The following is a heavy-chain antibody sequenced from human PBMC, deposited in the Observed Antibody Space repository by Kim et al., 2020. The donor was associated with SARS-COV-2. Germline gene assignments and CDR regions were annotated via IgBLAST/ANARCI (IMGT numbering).Heavy chain of an antibody. Sequence: SETQSLTCTVSGGSISSGDYYWSWIRQPPGKGLEWIGYIYYSGSTYYNPSLKSRVTISVDTSKNQFPLKLSSVTAADTAVYYCASISSCYYDSSGYYYVCRNAFDIWGQGTMVTVSS. CDR3: ASISSCYYDSSGYYYVCRNAFDI. D-gene: IGHD3-22*01. CDR2: IYYSGST. J-gene: IGHJ3*02. V-gene: IGHV4-30-4*01. CDR1: GGSISSGDYY.